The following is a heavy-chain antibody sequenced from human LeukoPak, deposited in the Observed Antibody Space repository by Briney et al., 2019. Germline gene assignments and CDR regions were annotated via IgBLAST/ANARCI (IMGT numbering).Heavy chain of an antibody. D-gene: IGHD2-21*02. J-gene: IGHJ5*02. V-gene: IGHV7-4-1*02. CDR3: AREGGGWYYSYNWFDP. CDR2: INTNTGNP. CDR1: GYTFTSYA. Sequence: ASVKVSCKASGYTFTSYALNWVRQAPGQGLEWMGWINTNTGNPTYAQGFTGRFVFSLDTSVSTAYLQISSLKAEDTAVYYCAREGGGWYYSYNWFDPWGQGTLVTVSS.